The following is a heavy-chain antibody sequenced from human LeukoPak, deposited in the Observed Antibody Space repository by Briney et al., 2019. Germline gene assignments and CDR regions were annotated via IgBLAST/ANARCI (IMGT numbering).Heavy chain of an antibody. CDR2: ISSSSSII. CDR1: GFTFSSYS. CDR3: AGTDSGSYSRWFDY. V-gene: IGHV3-48*01. D-gene: IGHD1-26*01. J-gene: IGHJ4*02. Sequence: PGGSLRLSCAASGFTFSSYSMKWARQAPGKGLEWVSYISSSSSIIYYADSVKGRFTVSRDNAKNSLYLQMNSLRAEDTAVYYCAGTDSGSYSRWFDYWGQGTLVTVSS.